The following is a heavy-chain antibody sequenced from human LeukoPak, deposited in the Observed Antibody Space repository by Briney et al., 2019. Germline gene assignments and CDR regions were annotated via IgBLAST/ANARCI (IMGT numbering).Heavy chain of an antibody. D-gene: IGHD3-22*01. CDR3: ARDGSPHVSMTVVTSPDY. Sequence: ASVKVSCKAPGYTFTTYYMHWVRQAPGQGLEWMGIINPSGGATSYAQKFQGRVTMTRDTSTSTVYMELSSLRSEDTAVYYCARDGSPHVSMTVVTSPDYWGQGTLVTVSS. CDR1: GYTFTTYY. V-gene: IGHV1-46*01. J-gene: IGHJ4*02. CDR2: INPSGGAT.